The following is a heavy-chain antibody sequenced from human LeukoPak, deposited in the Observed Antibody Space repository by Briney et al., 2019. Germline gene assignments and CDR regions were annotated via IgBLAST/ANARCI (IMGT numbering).Heavy chain of an antibody. CDR2: ISGSGGST. V-gene: IGHV3-23*01. Sequence: GGSLRLSCAASGFIFSSFSVNWVRQAPGKGLEWVSAISGSGGSTYYADSVKGRFTISRDNSKNTLYPQMNSLRAEDTAVYYCAKVQDYYDSSITFDYWGQGTLVTVSS. CDR3: AKVQDYYDSSITFDY. J-gene: IGHJ4*02. D-gene: IGHD3-22*01. CDR1: GFIFSSFS.